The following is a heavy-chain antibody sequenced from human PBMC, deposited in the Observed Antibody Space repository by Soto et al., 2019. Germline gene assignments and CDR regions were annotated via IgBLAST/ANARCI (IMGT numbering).Heavy chain of an antibody. D-gene: IGHD2-2*01. CDR1: GGSISSFY. CDR3: ARDSREGGLFGD. V-gene: IGHV4-59*01. J-gene: IGHJ4*02. CDR2: IYYTGST. Sequence: SETLSLTCTVSGGSISSFYWSWIRQPPGKGLEWIGYIYYTGSTNYSPSLKSRVTISVDTFKNQFSLKLSSVTAADTAVSYCARDSREGGLFGDWGQVTTVTVSS.